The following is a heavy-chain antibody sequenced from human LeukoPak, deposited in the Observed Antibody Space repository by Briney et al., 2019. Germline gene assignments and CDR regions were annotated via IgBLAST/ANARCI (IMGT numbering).Heavy chain of an antibody. D-gene: IGHD5-12*01. CDR1: GFTFSSYG. J-gene: IGHJ4*02. Sequence: GRSLRLSCAASGFTFSSYGMHWVRQAPGKGLEWVAVMWAEGYTRYYADSVKGRFTISRDNSKNTLYLQMNSLRAEDTAIYYCARGTLGYDLGRGYWGQGTLVTVSS. CDR2: MWAEGYTR. V-gene: IGHV3-33*01. CDR3: ARGTLGYDLGRGY.